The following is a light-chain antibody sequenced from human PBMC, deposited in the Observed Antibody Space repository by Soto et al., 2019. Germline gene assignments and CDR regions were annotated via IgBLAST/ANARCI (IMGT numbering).Light chain of an antibody. Sequence: EIVLTQSPGTLSLSPGQRATLSCRASQSITSKFVAWYQQRPGQPPRLLIYAASTRATGIPDRFNGSGSETDFTLASSRLEPRVFAMYYCQQYGGSPTLAFGGGTKVEI. CDR2: AAS. CDR3: QQYGGSPTLA. V-gene: IGKV3-20*01. CDR1: QSITSKF. J-gene: IGKJ4*01.